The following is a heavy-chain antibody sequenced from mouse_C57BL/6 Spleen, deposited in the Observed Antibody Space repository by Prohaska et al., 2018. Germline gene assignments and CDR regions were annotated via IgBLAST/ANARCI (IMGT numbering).Heavy chain of an antibody. Sequence: QIQLVQSGPELKKPGETVKISCKASGYTFTTYGMSWVKQAPGKGLKWMGWINTYSGVPTYADDFKGLFAFSLETSASTAYLQINNLKNEDTATYFCARYYGSSSCSYWGQGTLVTVSA. V-gene: IGHV9-3*01. CDR2: INTYSGVP. D-gene: IGHD1-1*01. CDR3: ARYYGSSSCSY. J-gene: IGHJ3*01. CDR1: GYTFTTYG.